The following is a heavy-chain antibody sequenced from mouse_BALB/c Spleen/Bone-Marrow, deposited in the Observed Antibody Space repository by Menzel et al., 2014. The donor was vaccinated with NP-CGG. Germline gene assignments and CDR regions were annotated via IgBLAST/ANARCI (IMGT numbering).Heavy chain of an antibody. CDR1: GYTFSTYW. CDR2: VLPGSGST. Sequence: QVQLQQSGAELMKPGASVKISCKATGYTFSTYWIEWVKQRPGHGLEWIGEVLPGSGSTNYNEKFKGKATFTADTSSNTAYIQLSSLTSEDSAVYYCARWGSSRAMDYWGQGTSVTLSS. J-gene: IGHJ4*01. CDR3: ARWGSSRAMDY. V-gene: IGHV1-9*01. D-gene: IGHD3-1*01.